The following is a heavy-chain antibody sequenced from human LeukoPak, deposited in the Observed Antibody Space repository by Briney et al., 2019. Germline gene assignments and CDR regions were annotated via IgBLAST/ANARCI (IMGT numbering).Heavy chain of an antibody. V-gene: IGHV1-2*02. J-gene: IGHJ5*02. CDR3: ARDRLRLGYERTNWFDP. D-gene: IGHD2-15*01. CDR1: GYTFTGYY. CDR2: INPNSGDT. Sequence: ASVKVSCKASGYTFTGYYLHWVRQAPGQGLEWMGWINPNSGDTNYGQKFQGRVTMTRDTSISTVYMELGRVRSEDTAVYYCARDRLRLGYERTNWFDPWGQGALVTVSS.